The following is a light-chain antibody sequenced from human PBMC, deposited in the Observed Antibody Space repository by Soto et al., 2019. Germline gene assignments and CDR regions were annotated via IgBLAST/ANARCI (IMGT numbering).Light chain of an antibody. V-gene: IGLV2-14*01. CDR2: DVS. Sequence: QSALTQPASVSGSPGQSITISCTGTSSDVGGYNYVSWYQQHPGKAPKLMIYDVSNRPSGVSNRFSGSKSGNTASLTISGLQAEAEADYYCSTYTSSSYLVVFGGGTKLTVL. CDR1: SSDVGGYNY. CDR3: STYTSSSYLVV. J-gene: IGLJ2*01.